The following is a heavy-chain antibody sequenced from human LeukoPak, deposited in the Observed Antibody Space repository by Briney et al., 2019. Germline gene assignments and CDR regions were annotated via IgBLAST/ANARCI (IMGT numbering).Heavy chain of an antibody. CDR1: GFTFGKYW. CDR3: ARICSSTDCLIPD. CDR2: IKLDGSEK. D-gene: IGHD2-2*01. J-gene: IGHJ4*02. Sequence: PGGSLRLSCVASGFTFGKYWMSWVRQAPGKGLEWVANIKLDGSEKNYVDSVKGRFTISRDNTKNTVYLQINSLRDEDTAVYYCARICSSTDCLIPDWGQGTLVTVSS. V-gene: IGHV3-7*01.